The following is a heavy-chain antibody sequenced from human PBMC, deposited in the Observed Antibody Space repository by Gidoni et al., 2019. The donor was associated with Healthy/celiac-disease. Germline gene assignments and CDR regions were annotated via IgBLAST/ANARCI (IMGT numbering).Heavy chain of an antibody. Sequence: ETLSLTCAVYGGSFSGHYWSWIRQPPGKGLEWIGEINQSGSTNYNPSLKSRVTISVDTSKNQFSLKLSSVTAADTAVYYCARGKISRPLRDFDWSGLDFDYWGQGTLVTVSS. CDR1: GGSFSGHY. CDR2: INQSGST. CDR3: ARGKISRPLRDFDWSGLDFDY. V-gene: IGHV4-34*01. D-gene: IGHD3-9*01. J-gene: IGHJ4*02.